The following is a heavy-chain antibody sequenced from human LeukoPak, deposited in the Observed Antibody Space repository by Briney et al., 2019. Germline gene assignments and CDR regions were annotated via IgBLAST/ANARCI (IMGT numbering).Heavy chain of an antibody. V-gene: IGHV4-4*02. Sequence: SETLSLTCTVSGDSINSLDLWSWVRQPPGKGLEWIGEMYLSGTTHSNPSVKSRVTMSVDKSKNQFFLNLSSVTAADTAVYYCAGLVGRYSSGLYYYYFDYWGQGTLVTVSS. CDR1: GDSINSLDL. D-gene: IGHD3-22*01. CDR3: AGLVGRYSSGLYYYYFDY. J-gene: IGHJ4*02. CDR2: MYLSGTT.